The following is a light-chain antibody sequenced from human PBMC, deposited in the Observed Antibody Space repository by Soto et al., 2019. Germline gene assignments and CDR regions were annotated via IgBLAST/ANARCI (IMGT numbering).Light chain of an antibody. CDR1: QSISSY. CDR3: QQSYSTPRALT. CDR2: AAS. V-gene: IGKV1-39*01. J-gene: IGKJ4*01. Sequence: DIQMTQSPSSLSASVGDRVTITCRASQSISSYLNWYHQKPGKAPKLLIYAASSLQSGVPSRFSGSGSGTDFTLTISSLQPEDFATYYCQQSYSTPRALTFGGGTKVEIK.